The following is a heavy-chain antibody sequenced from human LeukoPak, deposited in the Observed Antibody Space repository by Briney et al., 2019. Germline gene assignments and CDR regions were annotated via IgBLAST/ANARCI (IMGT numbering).Heavy chain of an antibody. V-gene: IGHV1-18*04. CDR2: ISAYNGNT. Sequence: ASVKVSCKASGYTFTSYGISWVRQAPGQGLEWMGWISAYNGNTNYAQKLQGRVTMTTDTSTSTAYMELRSLRSDDTAVYYCARDLRYDFSYYYGMDVWGKGTTVTVSS. CDR3: ARDLRYDFSYYYGMDV. D-gene: IGHD3-3*01. J-gene: IGHJ6*04. CDR1: GYTFTSYG.